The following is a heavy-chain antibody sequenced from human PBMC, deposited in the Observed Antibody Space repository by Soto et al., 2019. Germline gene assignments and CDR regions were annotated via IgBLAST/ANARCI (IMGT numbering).Heavy chain of an antibody. CDR3: ARDRDTAMVSFYYYYGMDV. CDR1: GFTFSSYA. D-gene: IGHD5-18*01. J-gene: IGHJ6*02. Sequence: GGSLRLSCAASGFTFSSYAMHWVRQAPGKGLEWVAVISYDGSNKYYADSVKGRFTISRDNSKNTLYLQMNSLRAEDTAVYYCARDRDTAMVSFYYYYGMDVWGQGTTVTVSS. CDR2: ISYDGSNK. V-gene: IGHV3-30-3*01.